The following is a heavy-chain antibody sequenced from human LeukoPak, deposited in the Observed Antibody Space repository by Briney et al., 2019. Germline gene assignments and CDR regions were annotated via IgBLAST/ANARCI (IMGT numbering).Heavy chain of an antibody. CDR1: GDSVSSNSAA. Sequence: SQTLSLTRAISGDSVSSNSAAWNWIRQSPSRGLEWLGRTYYRSKWYNDYAVSVKSRITINPDTSKNQFSLQLNSVTPEDTAVYYCARGDYCSGGSCYSDGSHNWFDPWGQGTLVTVSS. CDR2: TYYRSKWYN. J-gene: IGHJ5*02. D-gene: IGHD2-15*01. CDR3: ARGDYCSGGSCYSDGSHNWFDP. V-gene: IGHV6-1*01.